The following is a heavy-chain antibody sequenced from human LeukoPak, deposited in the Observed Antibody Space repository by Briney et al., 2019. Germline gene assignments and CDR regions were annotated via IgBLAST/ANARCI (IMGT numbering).Heavy chain of an antibody. CDR3: ARAPSAMVRDYFDD. D-gene: IGHD5-18*01. V-gene: IGHV3-21*01. Sequence: GGSLLLSCAASGFTFSSYSMSWVRQAPGMGLEWVSSISCIRSYIYYADSVKGRFPISRDNAKNSLYLQMNSLRAEDTAVYYCARAPSAMVRDYFDDWGQGTLVTVSS. J-gene: IGHJ4*02. CDR1: GFTFSSYS. CDR2: ISCIRSYI.